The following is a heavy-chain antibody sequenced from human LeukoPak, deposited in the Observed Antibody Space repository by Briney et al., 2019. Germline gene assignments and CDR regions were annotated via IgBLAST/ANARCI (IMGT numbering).Heavy chain of an antibody. CDR1: RFTFSSNW. V-gene: IGHV3-7*01. D-gene: IGHD1-1*01. Sequence: PGGSLRLSCAASRFTFSSNWMTWVRQPLGKGLEYVVNIKEDGSQKYYEDSVKGRFTISRDNVKNSLYLQMDSLRAEDTAVYFCARNLAYNAFDIWGQGTVVTVSS. CDR2: IKEDGSQK. J-gene: IGHJ3*02. CDR3: ARNLAYNAFDI.